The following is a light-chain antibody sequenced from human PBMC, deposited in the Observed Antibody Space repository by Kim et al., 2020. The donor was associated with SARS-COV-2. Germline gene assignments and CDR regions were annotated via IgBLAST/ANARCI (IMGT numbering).Light chain of an antibody. Sequence: VEVRETARIACGGNNIGSKNVRWNQQKAGQAPVLFIYRDSSRPSGIPGRFSGSNAENTATLSIGRDQAGEEADYYCQVWDSSTYVFGTGTKVTVL. CDR1: NIGSKN. J-gene: IGLJ1*01. V-gene: IGLV3-9*01. CDR3: QVWDSSTYV. CDR2: RDS.